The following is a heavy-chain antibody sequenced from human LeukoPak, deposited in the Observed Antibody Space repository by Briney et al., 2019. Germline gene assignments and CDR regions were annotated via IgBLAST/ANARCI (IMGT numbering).Heavy chain of an antibody. Sequence: GGSLRLSCAASGFTFSSYWMHWVRQAPGKGLVWVSRINSDGSSTSYADSVKGRFTISRDNSKNTLYLQMNSLRAEDTAVYYCAKGEMGTTSYYFDYWGQGTLVTVSS. CDR1: GFTFSSYW. V-gene: IGHV3-74*01. CDR3: AKGEMGTTSYYFDY. J-gene: IGHJ4*02. D-gene: IGHD5-24*01. CDR2: INSDGSST.